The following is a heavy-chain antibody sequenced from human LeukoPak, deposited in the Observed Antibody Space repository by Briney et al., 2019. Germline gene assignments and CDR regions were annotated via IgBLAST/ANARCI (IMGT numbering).Heavy chain of an antibody. CDR2: ISANSGVT. CDR3: ARGADPYSDLFRLDH. CDR1: GYTFSGYY. J-gene: IGHJ4*02. V-gene: IGHV1-2*02. D-gene: IGHD5-18*01. Sequence: ASLKVSCKASGYTFSGYYVHWVRQAPGQGLEWMGWISANSGVTRYAQKFQGRVTMTRATPISTAYMDLSSLRSDDTAVYFCARGADPYSDLFRLDHWGQGTLVTVSS.